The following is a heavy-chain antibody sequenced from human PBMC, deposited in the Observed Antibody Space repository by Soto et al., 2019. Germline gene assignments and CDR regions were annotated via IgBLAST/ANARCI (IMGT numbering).Heavy chain of an antibody. CDR1: GDSMRGYHFY. V-gene: IGHV4-39*01. CDR2: AYFSGGNT. Sequence: PSETLSLTCSVSGDSMRGYHFYWGWIRQAPGKGLEWIGSAYFSGGNTYYSPSLKSRVSISVDTSKNEFSLRLTSLTAADTAVYFCAFGSSSAWIDYWGQGTLVTVSS. CDR3: AFGSSSAWIDY. D-gene: IGHD6-25*01. J-gene: IGHJ4*02.